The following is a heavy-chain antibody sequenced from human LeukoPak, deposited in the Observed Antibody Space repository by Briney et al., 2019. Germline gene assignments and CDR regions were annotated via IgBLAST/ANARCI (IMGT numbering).Heavy chain of an antibody. CDR1: GYTFTSYD. CDR3: ARGAPDSSGYYRHFDY. CDR2: MNPNSGNT. D-gene: IGHD3-22*01. J-gene: IGHJ4*02. V-gene: IGHV1-8*01. Sequence: GASVKVSCKASGYTFTSYDINWVRQAAGQGLEWMGWMNPNSGNTGYAQKFQGRVSMTRNTSASTGYMELSSLRSEDTAVYYCARGAPDSSGYYRHFDYWGQGTLVTVSS.